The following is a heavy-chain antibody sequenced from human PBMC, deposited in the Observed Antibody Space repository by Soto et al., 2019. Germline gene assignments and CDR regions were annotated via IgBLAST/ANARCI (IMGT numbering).Heavy chain of an antibody. CDR3: AEVWGYYDFWSGPSRLDP. CDR1: GFTFTSSA. V-gene: IGHV1-58*02. J-gene: IGHJ5*02. D-gene: IGHD3-3*01. CDR2: IVVGSGNT. Sequence: GASVKVSCKASGFTFTSSAMQWVRQARGQRLEWIGWIVVGSGNTNYAQKFQERVTITRDMSTSTAYMELSSLRSEDTAVYYCAEVWGYYDFWSGPSRLDPWGQGTLVNVSS.